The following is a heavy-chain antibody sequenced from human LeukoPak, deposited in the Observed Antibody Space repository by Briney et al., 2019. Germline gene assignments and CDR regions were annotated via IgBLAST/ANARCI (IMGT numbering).Heavy chain of an antibody. D-gene: IGHD1-26*01. CDR2: ISSSSSTI. V-gene: IGHV3-48*01. CDR1: GFTFSNYA. J-gene: IGHJ4*02. CDR3: ARDRAVGATEYFDY. Sequence: GGSLRLSCAASGFTFSNYAMSWVRQAPGKGLEWVSYISSSSSTIYYADSVKGRFTISRDNAKNSLCLQMNSLRAEDTAVYYCARDRAVGATEYFDYWGQGTLVTVSS.